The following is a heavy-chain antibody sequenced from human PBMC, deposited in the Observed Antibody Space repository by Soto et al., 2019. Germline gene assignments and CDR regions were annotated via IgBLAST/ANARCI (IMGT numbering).Heavy chain of an antibody. J-gene: IGHJ4*02. CDR2: IDNSGST. V-gene: IGHV4-4*07. CDR3: AMGGQDFCRGPFTY. Sequence: SETLSLTCTVYGGSISNYFCNWIRQPAGKGLEWIGRIDNSGSTNYNPSLKSRITMSADTSRNQFSLKLNSVTAADTAVYYCAMGGQDFCRGPFTYWGQGARATVS. CDR1: GGSISNYF. D-gene: IGHD3-3*01.